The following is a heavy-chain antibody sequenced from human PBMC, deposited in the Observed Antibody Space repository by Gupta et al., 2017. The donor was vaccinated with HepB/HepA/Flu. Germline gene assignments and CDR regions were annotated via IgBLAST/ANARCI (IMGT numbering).Heavy chain of an antibody. CDR1: GASVSSNSAA. J-gene: IGHJ4*02. Sequence: QVQLQQSGPGLVKPSQTLSLTCAISGASVSSNSAAWNWIRQSPSRGLEWLGRTYYRSKWYNDYAVSVKSRITINPDTSKNQFSLQLNSVTPEDTAVYYCAREGSSSWYVRRIYYFDYWGQGTLVTVSS. CDR2: TYYRSKWYN. D-gene: IGHD6-13*01. V-gene: IGHV6-1*01. CDR3: AREGSSSWYVRRIYYFDY.